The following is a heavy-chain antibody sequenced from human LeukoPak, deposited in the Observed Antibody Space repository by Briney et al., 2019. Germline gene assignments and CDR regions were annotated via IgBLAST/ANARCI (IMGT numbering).Heavy chain of an antibody. J-gene: IGHJ4*02. CDR2: IIPIFGTA. Sequence: ASVKVSCKASGGTFSSYAISWVRQAPGQGLEWMGGIIPIFGTANYAQKFQGRVTITADESTRTAYMELSRLRSEDTAVYYCARERDSSSWYGTVNYWGQGTLVTVSS. D-gene: IGHD6-13*01. CDR1: GGTFSSYA. V-gene: IGHV1-69*13. CDR3: ARERDSSSWYGTVNY.